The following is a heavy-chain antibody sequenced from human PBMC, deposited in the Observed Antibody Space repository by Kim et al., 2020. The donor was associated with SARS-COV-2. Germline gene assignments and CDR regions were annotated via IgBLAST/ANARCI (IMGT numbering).Heavy chain of an antibody. D-gene: IGHD2-21*02. CDR2: IKQDGNER. J-gene: IGHJ6*02. CDR3: ARDRETAHYYGMDV. CDR1: GFTFSSYW. Sequence: GGSLRLSCAASGFTFSSYWMSWVRQTPGKGLEWVANIKQDGNERHYVDSAKGRFTISRDNAKKSLYLQLNSLRAEDTAVYFCARDRETAHYYGMDVWGQG. V-gene: IGHV3-7*03.